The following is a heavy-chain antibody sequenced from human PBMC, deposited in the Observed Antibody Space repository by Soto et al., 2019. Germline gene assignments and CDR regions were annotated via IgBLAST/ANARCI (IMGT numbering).Heavy chain of an antibody. CDR2: ITSCGSYT. CDR3: ARELDGIDV. Sequence: PGASLKLSFAASGLTFSTYYLGWNRHAPGQGLEWVSYITSCGSYTKYADSVQGRFTISRDNAKNSLFLQMNSLRAEDTAVYYCARELDGIDVWGQGTTVTVSS. V-gene: IGHV3-11*05. CDR1: GLTFSTYY. J-gene: IGHJ6*02.